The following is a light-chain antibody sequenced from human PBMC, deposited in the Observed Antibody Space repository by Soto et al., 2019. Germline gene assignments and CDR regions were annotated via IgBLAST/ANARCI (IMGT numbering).Light chain of an antibody. V-gene: IGLV2-14*01. J-gene: IGLJ1*01. CDR2: DVS. Sequence: QSVLTQSASVSGSPGQSITISCTGTSSDVGGYNYVSWYQQHPGKAPKLMIYDVSNRPSGVSNRFSGSKSGNTASLTISGLQADDEADYYCCSFTTSNTPLYVFGSGTKVTVL. CDR3: CSFTTSNTPLYV. CDR1: SSDVGGYNY.